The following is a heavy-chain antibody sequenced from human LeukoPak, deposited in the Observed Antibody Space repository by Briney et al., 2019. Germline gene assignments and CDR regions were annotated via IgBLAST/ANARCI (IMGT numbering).Heavy chain of an antibody. CDR3: ARGVRDGYNYGDAFDI. CDR1: GGTFSSYA. CDR2: IIPIFGTA. D-gene: IGHD5-24*01. V-gene: IGHV1-69*13. J-gene: IGHJ3*02. Sequence: GASVKVSCKASGGTFSSYAISWVQQAPGQGLEWMGGIIPIFGTANYAQKFQGRVTITADESTSTAYMELSSLRSEDTAVYYCARGVRDGYNYGDAFDIWGQGTMVTVSS.